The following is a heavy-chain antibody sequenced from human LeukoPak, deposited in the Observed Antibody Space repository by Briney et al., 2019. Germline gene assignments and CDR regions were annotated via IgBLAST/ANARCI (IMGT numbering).Heavy chain of an antibody. CDR3: ARVRGRDGYNYGY. Sequence: SVKVSCKASGGTFSSYAISWVRQAPGQGLEWMGGIIPIFSTANYAQKFQGRVTITVDESTSTAYMELSSLRSEDTAVYYCARVRGRDGYNYGYWGQGTLVTVSS. CDR2: IIPIFSTA. D-gene: IGHD5-24*01. J-gene: IGHJ4*02. CDR1: GGTFSSYA. V-gene: IGHV1-69*13.